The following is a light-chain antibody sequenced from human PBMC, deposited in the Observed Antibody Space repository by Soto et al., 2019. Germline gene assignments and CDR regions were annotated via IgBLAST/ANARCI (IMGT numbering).Light chain of an antibody. CDR2: GAS. CDR3: QHYGNSLT. Sequence: DIALTQSPGTLSLSPGESVTLSCRASQSVSSSHLAWYQQKPGQAPRLFIYGASRRATGIPDRFSGSGSGTDFTLTISRLQPEDFAVYSCQHYGNSLTFGGGTKVEIK. CDR1: QSVSSSH. J-gene: IGKJ4*01. V-gene: IGKV3-20*01.